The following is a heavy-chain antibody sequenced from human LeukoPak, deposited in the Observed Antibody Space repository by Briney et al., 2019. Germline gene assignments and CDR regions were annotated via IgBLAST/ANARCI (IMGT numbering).Heavy chain of an antibody. Sequence: GGSLRLSCAASGFTFSSYSMNWVRQAPGQRLEWVSSISSSSSYKYYADSVKGRFTISRDNAKNSPYLQMNSLRAEDTAVYYCARDAGRGYSYGHEHNYWGQGTLVTVSS. V-gene: IGHV3-21*01. CDR2: ISSSSSYK. D-gene: IGHD5-18*01. J-gene: IGHJ4*02. CDR3: ARDAGRGYSYGHEHNY. CDR1: GFTFSSYS.